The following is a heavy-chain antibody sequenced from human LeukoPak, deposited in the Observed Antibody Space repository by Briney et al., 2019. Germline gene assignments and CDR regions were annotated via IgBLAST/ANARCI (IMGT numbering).Heavy chain of an antibody. D-gene: IGHD3-3*01. CDR1: GGSISSGGYY. J-gene: IGHJ5*02. CDR2: IYYNGNT. CDR3: ARDRRVTIFGVVTHRWFDP. Sequence: SETLSLTCTVSGGSISSGGYYWSWIRQHPEKGLEWIGYIYYNGNTCYNPSLKSRVIILLDTSKNQFSLKLSSVTAADTAVYYCARDRRVTIFGVVTHRWFDPWGQGTLVTVSS. V-gene: IGHV4-31*03.